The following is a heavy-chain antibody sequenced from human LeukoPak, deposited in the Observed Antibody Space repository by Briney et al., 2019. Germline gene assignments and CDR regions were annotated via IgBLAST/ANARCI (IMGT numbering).Heavy chain of an antibody. J-gene: IGHJ4*02. CDR1: GGSFSGYY. D-gene: IGHD2-2*01. V-gene: IGHV4-34*01. CDR3: AREAYCSSTSCYDTYYFDY. Sequence: PSETLSLTCAVYGGSFSGYYWSWIRQPPGKGLEWIGEINHSGSTNYNPSLKSRVTISVDTSKNQFSLKLSSVTAADTAVYYCAREAYCSSTSCYDTYYFDYWGQGTLVTVSS. CDR2: INHSGST.